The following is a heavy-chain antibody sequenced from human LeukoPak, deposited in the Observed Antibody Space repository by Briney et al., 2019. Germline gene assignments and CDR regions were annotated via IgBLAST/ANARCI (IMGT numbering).Heavy chain of an antibody. CDR2: ISYDGSNK. Sequence: TGGSLRLSCAASGFTFSSYAVHWVRQAPGKGLEWVAVISYDGSNKYYADSVKGRFTISRDNSKNTLYLQMNSLRAEDTAVYYCARGSQEGWLFDYWGQGTLVTVSS. J-gene: IGHJ4*02. CDR1: GFTFSSYA. D-gene: IGHD3-22*01. CDR3: ARGSQEGWLFDY. V-gene: IGHV3-30-3*01.